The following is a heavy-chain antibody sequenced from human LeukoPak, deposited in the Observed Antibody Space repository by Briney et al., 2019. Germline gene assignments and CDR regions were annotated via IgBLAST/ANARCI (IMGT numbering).Heavy chain of an antibody. CDR2: ISWDGGST. D-gene: IGHD5-12*01. Sequence: GGSLRLSCAASGFTFDDYAMHWVRQAPGKGLEWVSLISWDGGSTYYADSVKGRFTISRDNSKNSLYLQMNSLRAEDTALYYCALGYSGYDSPLDYWGQGTLVTVSS. CDR3: ALGYSGYDSPLDY. J-gene: IGHJ4*02. CDR1: GFTFDDYA. V-gene: IGHV3-43D*03.